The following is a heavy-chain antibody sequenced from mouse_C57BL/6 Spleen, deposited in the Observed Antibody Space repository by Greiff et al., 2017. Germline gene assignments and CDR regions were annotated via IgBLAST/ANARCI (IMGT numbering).Heavy chain of an antibody. CDR1: GYTFTSHW. J-gene: IGHJ4*01. D-gene: IGHD1-1*01. V-gene: IGHV1-56*01. Sequence: QVQLKQSGPELVRPGASVKISCKAPGYTFTSHWMQWVRQRPGQGLEWIGEIFPGSGSTYYNEKFKGKATLTVDTSSSTAYMQLSSRTSEDSAVYFWARGRDYYGSSYGGYAMDYWGQGTSVTVSS. CDR3: ARGRDYYGSSYGGYAMDY. CDR2: IFPGSGST.